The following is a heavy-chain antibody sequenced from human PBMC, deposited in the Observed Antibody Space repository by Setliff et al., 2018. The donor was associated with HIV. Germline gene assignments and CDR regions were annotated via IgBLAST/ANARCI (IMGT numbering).Heavy chain of an antibody. CDR2: ISWNSGSI. CDR3: AKSPNRYSPLDWFDP. CDR1: GFTFDDYA. J-gene: IGHJ5*02. Sequence: PGGSLRLSCAASGFTFDDYAMHWVRQAPGKGLEWVSGISWNSGSIGYADSVKGRFTISRDNAKNSLYLQMNSLRSEDTALYYCAKSPNRYSPLDWFDPWGQGTQVTVS. D-gene: IGHD5-18*01. V-gene: IGHV3-9*01.